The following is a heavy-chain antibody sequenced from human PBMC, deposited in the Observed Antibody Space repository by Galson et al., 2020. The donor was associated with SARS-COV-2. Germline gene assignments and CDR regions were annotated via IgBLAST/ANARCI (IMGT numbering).Heavy chain of an antibody. CDR3: ARGGFPYYYYMDV. V-gene: IGHV3-49*03. CDR1: GFTFGDFA. CDR2: IRSRTYDGTT. Sequence: GGSLRLSRTVAGFTFGDFAMSWFRQAPGKGLEWVGLIRSRTYDGTTEYAASVKDRFTISRDDSKNVAYLQMNSLITEDTAVYYCARGGFPYYYYMDVWGKGTTVTVSS. J-gene: IGHJ6*03.